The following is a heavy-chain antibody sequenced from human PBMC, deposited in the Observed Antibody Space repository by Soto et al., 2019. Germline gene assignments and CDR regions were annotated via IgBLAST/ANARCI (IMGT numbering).Heavy chain of an antibody. CDR3: ARGGNPVVVGGIDY. CDR2: INHSGST. CDR1: GGSFSGYY. V-gene: IGHV4-34*01. Sequence: QVQLQQWGAGLLKPSETLSLTCAVYGGSFSGYYWSWIRQPPGKGLEWIGEINHSGSTNYNPSLKSRATISVDTSKNQFSLKLSSVTAADTAVYYCARGGNPVVVGGIDYWGQGTLVTVSS. J-gene: IGHJ4*02. D-gene: IGHD2-15*01.